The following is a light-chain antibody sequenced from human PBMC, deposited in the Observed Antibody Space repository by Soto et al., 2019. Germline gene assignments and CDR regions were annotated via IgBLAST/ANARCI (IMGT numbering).Light chain of an antibody. V-gene: IGKV1-39*01. CDR1: QNINIF. CDR2: AAS. Sequence: DIQVTQSPSSLSASVGDRVTITCRTSQNINIFLNWYQQKPGRAPMVVISAASNLESGVPSRFSGRGSGTEFTLTISNLQPGDSALYFCQESYSTPLAFGGGIKADIK. J-gene: IGKJ4*01. CDR3: QESYSTPLA.